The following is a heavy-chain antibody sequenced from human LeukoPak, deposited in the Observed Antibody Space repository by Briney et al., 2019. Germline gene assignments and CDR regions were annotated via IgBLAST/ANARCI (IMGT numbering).Heavy chain of an antibody. D-gene: IGHD4-17*01. Sequence: GGSLRLSXAASGFTLSSYAMSWVRQAPGKGLEWVSAISGSGGSTYYADSVKGRFTISRDNSKNTLYLQMNSLRAEDTAVYYCAKYYGDYGWFDPWGQGTLVTVSS. J-gene: IGHJ5*02. CDR1: GFTLSSYA. CDR2: ISGSGGST. CDR3: AKYYGDYGWFDP. V-gene: IGHV3-23*01.